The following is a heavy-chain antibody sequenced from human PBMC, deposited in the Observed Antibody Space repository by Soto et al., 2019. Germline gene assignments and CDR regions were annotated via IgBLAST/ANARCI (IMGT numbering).Heavy chain of an antibody. CDR3: AKDLNYYDSSGYYWGFDY. CDR2: ISWNSGSI. Sequence: PGGSLRLSCAASGFTFDDYAMHWVRQAPGKGLEWVSGISWNSGSIGYADSVKGRFTISRDNAKNSLYLQMNSLRAEGTALYYCAKDLNYYDSSGYYWGFDYWGQGTLVTVSS. V-gene: IGHV3-9*01. J-gene: IGHJ4*02. D-gene: IGHD3-22*01. CDR1: GFTFDDYA.